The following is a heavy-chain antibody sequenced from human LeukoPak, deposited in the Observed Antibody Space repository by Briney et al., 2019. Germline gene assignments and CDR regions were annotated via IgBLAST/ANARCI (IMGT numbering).Heavy chain of an antibody. D-gene: IGHD6-13*01. Sequence: GASVTVSFKCSGYTFTTYDINEVGQARGQGGEGMGWMNPKRGNKAYPHRLQGRVTMPRTTSISTAYMELRTLTSEDTAVYYRARELGSSYYVDWGQGTLVTVSS. J-gene: IGHJ4*02. V-gene: IGHV1-8*01. CDR2: MNPKRGNK. CDR3: ARELGSSYYVD. CDR1: GYTFTTYD.